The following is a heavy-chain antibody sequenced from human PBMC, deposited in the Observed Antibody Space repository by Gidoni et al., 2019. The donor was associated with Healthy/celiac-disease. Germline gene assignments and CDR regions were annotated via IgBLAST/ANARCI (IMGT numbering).Heavy chain of an antibody. J-gene: IGHJ5*02. CDR3: ARAGVAAAGNPLNENWFDP. Sequence: VSSISSSSSYIYYADSVKGRFTISRDNAKNSLYLQMNSLRAEDTAVYYCARAGVAAAGNPLNENWFDPWGQGTLVTVSS. V-gene: IGHV3-21*01. D-gene: IGHD6-13*01. CDR2: ISSSSSYI.